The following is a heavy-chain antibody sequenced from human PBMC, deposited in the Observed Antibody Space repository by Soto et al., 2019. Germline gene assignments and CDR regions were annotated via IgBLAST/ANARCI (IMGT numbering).Heavy chain of an antibody. CDR1: GGSLSGYY. D-gene: IGHD3-10*01. CDR2: INHSGSA. V-gene: IGHV4-34*01. J-gene: IGHJ4*02. Sequence: QVQLQQWGSGLLKPSETLSLTCAVYGGSLSGYYWSWIRQSPGKGLEWIGQINHSGSANYHPALKSQVTIFITTHGTESSLELSSVTAADTSVYYCARPTTHYASGRYEGGYYYFDYWGQGTLVTVSS. CDR3: ARPTTHYASGRYEGGYYYFDY.